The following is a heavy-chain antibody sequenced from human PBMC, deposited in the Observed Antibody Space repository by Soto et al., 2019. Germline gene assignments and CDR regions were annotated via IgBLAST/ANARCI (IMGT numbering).Heavy chain of an antibody. J-gene: IGHJ6*02. Sequence: QVQLVESGGGVVQPGRSLRLSCAASGFSFSSYGMHWVRQAPGKGLEWVAVISYDGNNEVYADSVKGRFTISRDNSKNTLYLQMNSLRAEDTAVYYCARDKKWNYDYYYYGMDFWGQGTTVTVSS. V-gene: IGHV3-30*03. CDR3: ARDKKWNYDYYYYGMDF. CDR1: GFSFSSYG. CDR2: ISYDGNNE. D-gene: IGHD1-7*01.